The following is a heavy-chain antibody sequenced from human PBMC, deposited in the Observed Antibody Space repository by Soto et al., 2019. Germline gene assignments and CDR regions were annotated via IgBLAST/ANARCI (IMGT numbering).Heavy chain of an antibody. V-gene: IGHV6-1*01. Sequence: SQTLSLTCAISGDSVSSNRAAWNWIRQSPSRGLEWLGRTYYRSKWYNDYAVSVKSRITINPDTSKNQFSLQLNSVTPEDTAVYYCARASYNWNHEYFDYWGQGTLVTVSS. CDR3: ARASYNWNHEYFDY. CDR2: TYYRSKWYN. J-gene: IGHJ4*02. CDR1: GDSVSSNRAA. D-gene: IGHD1-20*01.